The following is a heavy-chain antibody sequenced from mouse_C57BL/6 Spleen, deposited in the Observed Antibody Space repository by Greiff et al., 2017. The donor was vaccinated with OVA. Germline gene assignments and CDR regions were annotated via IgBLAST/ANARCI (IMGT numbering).Heavy chain of an antibody. J-gene: IGHJ3*01. CDR2: IDPSDSYT. V-gene: IGHV1-69*01. Sequence: QVQLKQPGAELVMPGASVKLSCKASGYTFTSYWMHWVKLRPGQGLEWIGEIDPSDSYTNYNQKFKGKTTLTVDKSSSTAYMKLSSVTSEDSAVYYCANYYDSSYGFAYWGQGTLVTVSA. D-gene: IGHD1-1*01. CDR3: ANYYDSSYGFAY. CDR1: GYTFTSYW.